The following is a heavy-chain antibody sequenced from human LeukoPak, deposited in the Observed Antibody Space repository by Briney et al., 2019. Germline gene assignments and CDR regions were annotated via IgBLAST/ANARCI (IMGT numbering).Heavy chain of an antibody. V-gene: IGHV1-2*02. CDR2: VHPRRGDT. J-gene: IGHJ5*02. Sequence: ASVKVSCKTSGYSFTAFYIHWVRQAPGQGLEWMGWVHPRRGDTNYAQKFQGRVTMTRDTSISTAYMELSSLRSDDTAVYYCARGGYYDSSGSFDPWGQGTLVTVSS. CDR1: GYSFTAFY. D-gene: IGHD3-22*01. CDR3: ARGGYYDSSGSFDP.